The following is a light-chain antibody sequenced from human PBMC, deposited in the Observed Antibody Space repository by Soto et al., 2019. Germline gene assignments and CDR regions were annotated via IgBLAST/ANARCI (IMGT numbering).Light chain of an antibody. CDR1: QNIFTW. CDR3: QQYNSHS. CDR2: DAS. Sequence: DIQMTQSPSTLSASVGDTVTITCRASQNIFTWLAWYQHKPGQAPKLLMYDASILESGVPSRFSGSGSGTDFTLTISSLQSDDFATYYCQQYNSHSFGGGTKVQIK. V-gene: IGKV1-5*01. J-gene: IGKJ4*01.